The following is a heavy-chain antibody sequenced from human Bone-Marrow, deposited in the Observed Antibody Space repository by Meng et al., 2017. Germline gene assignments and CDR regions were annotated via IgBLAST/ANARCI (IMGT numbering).Heavy chain of an antibody. CDR1: GFTVSSNY. CDR3: AKYSYGLGDYFDY. D-gene: IGHD5-18*01. Sequence: ETLSLTCAASGFTVSSNYMSWVRQAPGKGLEWVSVIYSGGSTYYADSVKGRFTISRDNSKNTLYLQVNSLRAEDTALYYCAKYSYGLGDYFDYWGQGALVTVSS. V-gene: IGHV3-53*01. CDR2: IYSGGST. J-gene: IGHJ4*02.